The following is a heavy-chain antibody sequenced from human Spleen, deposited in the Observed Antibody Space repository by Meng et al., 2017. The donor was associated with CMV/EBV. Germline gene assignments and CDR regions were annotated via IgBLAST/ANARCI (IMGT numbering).Heavy chain of an antibody. CDR1: ITNNKYY. V-gene: IGHV4-39*07. D-gene: IGHD3-3*01. CDR2: IYYSGDN. J-gene: IGHJ5*02. Sequence: ITNNKYYWGWIRQPPGKGLEWIGNIYYSGDNYHNPSLRNRVTVSINTSRNQFSLNLSSVTAADTAIYYCARAFDFWSGDYAGNSWFDPWGQGILVTVSS. CDR3: ARAFDFWSGDYAGNSWFDP.